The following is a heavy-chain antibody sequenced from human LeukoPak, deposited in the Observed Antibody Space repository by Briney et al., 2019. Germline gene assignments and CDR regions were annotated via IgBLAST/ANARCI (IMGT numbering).Heavy chain of an antibody. CDR3: ARGLGTRWFFDY. V-gene: IGHV1-69*13. CDR1: GYTFTSYD. Sequence: SVKVSCKASGYTFTSYDINWVRQAPGQGLEWMGRIIPVFGTTTYAQKFQGRVTITADESTTTAYMELRRLTSEDTAMYYCARGLGTRWFFDYWGQGTLVTVSS. J-gene: IGHJ4*02. CDR2: IIPVFGTT. D-gene: IGHD1-1*01.